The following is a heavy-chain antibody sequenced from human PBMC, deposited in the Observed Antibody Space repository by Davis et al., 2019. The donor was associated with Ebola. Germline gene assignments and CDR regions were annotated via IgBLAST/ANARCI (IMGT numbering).Heavy chain of an antibody. V-gene: IGHV3-21*01. CDR2: ISSSSSYI. Sequence: GESLKISCAASGIIFRTYWMSWVRQAPGKGLEWVSSISSSSSYIYYADSVKGRFTISRDNAKNSLYLQMNSLRAEDTAVYYCARGKEFCGGDCYFFDYWGQGTLVTVSS. CDR1: GIIFRTYW. J-gene: IGHJ4*02. D-gene: IGHD2-21*01. CDR3: ARGKEFCGGDCYFFDY.